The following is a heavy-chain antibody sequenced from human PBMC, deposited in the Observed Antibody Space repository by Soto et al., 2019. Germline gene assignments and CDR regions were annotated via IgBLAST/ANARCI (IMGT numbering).Heavy chain of an antibody. D-gene: IGHD4-17*01. CDR3: ASIIRLSVEY. CDR1: GGSISSSSYY. J-gene: IGHJ4*02. CDR2: IYYSGST. V-gene: IGHV4-39*01. Sequence: SETLSLTCTVSGGSISSSSYYWGWIRQPPGKGLEWIGSIYYSGSTYYNPSLKSRVTISVDTSKNQFSLKLSSVTAADTAVYYCASIIRLSVEYWGQGSLVTVS.